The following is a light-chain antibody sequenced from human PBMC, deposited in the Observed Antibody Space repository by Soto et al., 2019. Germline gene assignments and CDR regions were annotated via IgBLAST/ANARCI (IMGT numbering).Light chain of an antibody. Sequence: DIQMTQSPSSLSASVGDRVTITCRASQGISNYLAWYQQKPGEVPKLLIYAASTLQKGVQSRFSGGGSGTLFTLTISSLQPDDVATYYCQKYNSAPKTFGWGTRLEIK. J-gene: IGKJ2*01. V-gene: IGKV1-27*01. CDR2: AAS. CDR1: QGISNY. CDR3: QKYNSAPKT.